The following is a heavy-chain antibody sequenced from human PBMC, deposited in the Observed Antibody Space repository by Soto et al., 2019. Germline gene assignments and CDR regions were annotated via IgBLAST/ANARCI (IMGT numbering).Heavy chain of an antibody. CDR3: ARSGSGWLYYYYGMDV. J-gene: IGHJ6*02. Sequence: GGSLRLSCAASGFTFSSYDMHWVRQATGKGLERVSAIGTAGDTYYPGSVKGRFTISRENAKNSLYLQVNSLRAGDTAVYYCARSGSGWLYYYYGMDVWGQGTTVTVSS. V-gene: IGHV3-13*01. CDR2: IGTAGDT. D-gene: IGHD6-19*01. CDR1: GFTFSSYD.